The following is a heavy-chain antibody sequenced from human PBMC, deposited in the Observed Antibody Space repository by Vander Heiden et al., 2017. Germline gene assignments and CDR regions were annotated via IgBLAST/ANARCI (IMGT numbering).Heavy chain of an antibody. Sequence: QVQLVESGGALVRPGGSLRLSCAASGFTFSDYYMSWVRQTPEKGLEWVSYISRSGHIKYYADSVKGRFTISRDNAENSVFLQMNSLRVEDTAVYYCARDLGSAVVPSGILYWGRGTQVTVSS. J-gene: IGHJ4*02. D-gene: IGHD2-2*01. CDR1: GFTFSDYY. CDR3: ARDLGSAVVPSGILY. CDR2: ISRSGHIK. V-gene: IGHV3-11*01.